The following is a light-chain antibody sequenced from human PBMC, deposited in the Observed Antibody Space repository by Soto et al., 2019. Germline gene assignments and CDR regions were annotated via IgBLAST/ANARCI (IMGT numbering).Light chain of an antibody. CDR2: RNN. Sequence: QSVLTQTPSVSGTPGQRVTISCSGSSSNIGSNYVYWYQQLPGTTPKLLIYRNNQRPSGVPDRFSGSKSGTSASLAISGLRSADEADYYCASWDDSRSGAVFGGGTQLTVL. CDR1: SSNIGSNY. V-gene: IGLV1-47*01. J-gene: IGLJ7*01. CDR3: ASWDDSRSGAV.